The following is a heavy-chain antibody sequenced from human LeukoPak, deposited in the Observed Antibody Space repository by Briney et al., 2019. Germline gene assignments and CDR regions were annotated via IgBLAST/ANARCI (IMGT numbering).Heavy chain of an antibody. Sequence: SETLSLTCTVSGGSISSYYWSWIRQPPGKGLEWIGYIYYSGSTNYNPSLKSRVTISVDTSKNQFSLKLSSVTAADTAVYYCARQPIVGAAYFDYWGQGALVTVSS. V-gene: IGHV4-59*08. CDR3: ARQPIVGAAYFDY. D-gene: IGHD1-26*01. CDR1: GGSISSYY. CDR2: IYYSGST. J-gene: IGHJ4*02.